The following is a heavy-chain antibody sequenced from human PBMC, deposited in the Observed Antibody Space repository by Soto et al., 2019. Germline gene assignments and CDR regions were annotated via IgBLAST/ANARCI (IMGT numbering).Heavy chain of an antibody. CDR2: ISASGGST. D-gene: IGHD3-10*01. Sequence: EVQLLESGGGLVQPGGSLRLSCAASGFTFTNYAMSWVRQAPGKGLEGVSTISASGGSTYHADSVKGRFTISRDNSKTTLSMQMNSLRDEATAASYCAKDMCGSGSYYIYGMDVWGQGTTVTVS. J-gene: IGHJ6*02. CDR3: AKDMCGSGSYYIYGMDV. V-gene: IGHV3-23*01. CDR1: GFTFTNYA.